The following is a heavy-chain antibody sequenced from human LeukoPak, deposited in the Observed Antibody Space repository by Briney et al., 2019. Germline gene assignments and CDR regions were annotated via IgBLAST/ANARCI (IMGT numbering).Heavy chain of an antibody. Sequence: LRLSCAASGFTFSSYGIHWVRQPPGKGLEWIGNIYYSGTTNYNPSLKSRVTMSVDTSKNQFSLKVSSVTAADTAVYYCASVTSDYWGQGTLVTVSS. J-gene: IGHJ4*02. CDR2: IYYSGTT. D-gene: IGHD1/OR15-1a*01. V-gene: IGHV4-59*01. CDR1: GFTFSSYG. CDR3: ASVTSDY.